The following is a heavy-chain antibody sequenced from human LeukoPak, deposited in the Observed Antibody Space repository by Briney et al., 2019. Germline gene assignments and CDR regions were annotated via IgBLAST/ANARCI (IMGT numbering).Heavy chain of an antibody. CDR2: IQYDGSYK. V-gene: IGHV3-30*02. CDR3: AKTSDQLLYSKSDF. J-gene: IGHJ4*02. Sequence: GGSLRLSCAPSGFTFSFYGMHWVRQAPGKGLEWVAFIQYDGSYKFYADSVQGRFSISRDNSKNTLFLQMNSLRTEDTAVYYCAKTSDQLLYSKSDFWGQGALVTVSS. D-gene: IGHD2-15*01. CDR1: GFTFSFYG.